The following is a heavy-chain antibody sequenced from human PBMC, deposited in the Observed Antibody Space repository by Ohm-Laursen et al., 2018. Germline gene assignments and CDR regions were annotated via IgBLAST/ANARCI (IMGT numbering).Heavy chain of an antibody. CDR2: ISWNSGSI. V-gene: IGHV3-9*01. CDR3: AKDMPPGGSSSSYYFDF. J-gene: IGHJ4*02. CDR1: GFNFSNYA. Sequence: SLRLSCAASGFNFSNYAMHWVRQAPEKGLEWISGISWNSGSIVYADSVRGRFTISRDNAQNSLYLQMNSLRAEDTALYYCAKDMPPGGSSSSYYFDFWGQGTLVTVSS. D-gene: IGHD2-15*01.